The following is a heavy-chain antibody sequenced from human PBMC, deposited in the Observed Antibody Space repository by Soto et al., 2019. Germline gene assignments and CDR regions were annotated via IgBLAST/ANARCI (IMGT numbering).Heavy chain of an antibody. CDR3: ARAANVVVTAIDYYYGMDV. Sequence: QVQLVQSGAEVKKPGSSVKVSCKASGGTFSSYAISWVRQAPGQGLEWMGGIIPIFGTANYAQKFQGRVTITADEPTSTAYTERSSLRSEDTAVYYCARAANVVVTAIDYYYGMDVWGQGTTVTVSS. CDR1: GGTFSSYA. CDR2: IIPIFGTA. J-gene: IGHJ6*02. D-gene: IGHD2-21*02. V-gene: IGHV1-69*12.